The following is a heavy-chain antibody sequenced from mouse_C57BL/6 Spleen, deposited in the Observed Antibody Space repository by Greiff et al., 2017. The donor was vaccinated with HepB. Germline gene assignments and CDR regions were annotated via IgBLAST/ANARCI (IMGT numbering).Heavy chain of an antibody. CDR1: GYAFSSYW. V-gene: IGHV1-80*01. CDR3: ALYDYDGYYFDY. CDR2: IYPGDGDT. Sequence: QVQLKESGAELVKPGASVKISCKASGYAFSSYWMNWVKQRPGKGLEWIGQIYPGDGDTNYNGKFKGKATLTADKSSSTAYMQLSSLTSEDSAVYFCALYDYDGYYFDYWGQGTTLTVSS. D-gene: IGHD2-4*01. J-gene: IGHJ2*01.